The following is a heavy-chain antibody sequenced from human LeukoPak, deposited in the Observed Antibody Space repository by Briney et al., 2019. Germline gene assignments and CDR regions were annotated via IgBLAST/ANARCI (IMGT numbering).Heavy chain of an antibody. V-gene: IGHV3-53*01. CDR3: ARDLSSGSNWFDP. J-gene: IGHJ5*02. CDR2: IYSGGST. Sequence: GGSLRLSCAASGFTVSSNYMSWVRQAPGKGPEWVSVIYSGGSTYYADSVKGRFTISRDNSKNTLYLQMNSLRAEDTAVYYCARDLSSGSNWFDPWGQGTLVTVSS. D-gene: IGHD3-22*01. CDR1: GFTVSSNY.